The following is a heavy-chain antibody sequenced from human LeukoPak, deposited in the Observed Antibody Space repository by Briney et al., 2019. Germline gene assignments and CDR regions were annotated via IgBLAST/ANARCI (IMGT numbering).Heavy chain of an antibody. CDR2: IWYDGSNK. J-gene: IGHJ4*02. V-gene: IGHV3-33*01. D-gene: IGHD6-13*01. Sequence: GGSLRLSCAASGFSSSSYGMHWVRQAPGKGLEWVAVIWYDGSNKYYADSVKGRFTISRDNSKNTLYLQMNSLRAEDTAVYYCARDLVAAAGGRSGLDYWGQGTLVTVSS. CDR1: GFSSSSYG. CDR3: ARDLVAAAGGRSGLDY.